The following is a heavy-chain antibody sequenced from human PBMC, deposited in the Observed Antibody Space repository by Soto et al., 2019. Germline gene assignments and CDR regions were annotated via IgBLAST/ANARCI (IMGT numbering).Heavy chain of an antibody. V-gene: IGHV4-59*01. J-gene: IGHJ4*01. Sequence: QVQLQESGPGLVKPSETLSLTCTVSGVSIRSYYWSWIRQPPGKGLEWIGYIYDSGSTKYNPSLNSRVTISVDTSKNQFSLKLSSVTAADTAVYYCARHGGYNYAFDFWGHGALVTVSS. CDR1: GVSIRSYY. CDR2: IYDSGST. D-gene: IGHD5-18*01. CDR3: ARHGGYNYAFDF.